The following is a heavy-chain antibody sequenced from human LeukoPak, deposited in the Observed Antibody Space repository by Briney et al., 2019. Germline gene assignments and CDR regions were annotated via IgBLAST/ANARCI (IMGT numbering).Heavy chain of an antibody. CDR3: ARDLTPPPATGFCCIFGGKLLVREVFDY. J-gene: IGHJ4*02. Sequence: GASVKVSCKASGYTFTSYGISWVRQAPGQGLEWMGWISAYNGNTNYAQKLQGRVTMTTDTSTSTAYMELRSLRSDDTAVYYCARDLTPPPATGFCCIFGGKLLVREVFDYWGQGTLETVAS. CDR2: ISAYNGNT. CDR1: GYTFTSYG. D-gene: IGHD3-3*02. V-gene: IGHV1-18*01.